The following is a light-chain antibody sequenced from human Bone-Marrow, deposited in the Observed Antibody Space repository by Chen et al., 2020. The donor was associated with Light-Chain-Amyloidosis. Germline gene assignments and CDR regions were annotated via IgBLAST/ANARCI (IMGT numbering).Light chain of an antibody. V-gene: IGKV1-5*03. CDR2: KAS. CDR1: QAIGDW. J-gene: IGKJ2*01. Sequence: DIRTTPSPSTLSASVGDRVTITCRASQAIGDWLAWFQHKPGRAPNLLIYKASNLKSGVPSRFTGSGSGTEFTLTISSLQPDDFATYFCQQYKTFTFTFGQGTKL. CDR3: QQYKTFTFT.